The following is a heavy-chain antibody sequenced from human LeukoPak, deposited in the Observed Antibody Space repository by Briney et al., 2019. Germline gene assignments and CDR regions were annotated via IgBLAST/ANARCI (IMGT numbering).Heavy chain of an antibody. CDR2: IIPIFGTA. J-gene: IGHJ5*02. D-gene: IGHD7-27*01. CDR1: GGTFSSYA. CDR3: ASKLGSWFDP. Sequence: GASVKVSCKASGGTFSSYAISWVRQAPGQGLEWMGGIIPIFGTANYAQKFQGRVTITTDESTSTAYMELSSLRSEDTAVYYCASKLGSWFDPWGQGTLVTVSS. V-gene: IGHV1-69*05.